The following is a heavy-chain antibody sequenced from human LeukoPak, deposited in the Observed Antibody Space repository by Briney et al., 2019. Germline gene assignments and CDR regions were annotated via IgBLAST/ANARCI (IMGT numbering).Heavy chain of an antibody. CDR1: GGSISSGAYY. V-gene: IGHV4-31*03. J-gene: IGHJ4*01. Sequence: PSETLSLTCSVSGGSISSGAYYWSWIRQHPGKGLEWIGNIYYGGNSYYNPSLKSRVTISVDMSKNQFSLKLTAVTAADTAVYYCARDWSGPYYFDYWGQGTLVTVSS. CDR2: IYYGGNS. CDR3: ARDWSGPYYFDY. D-gene: IGHD3-3*01.